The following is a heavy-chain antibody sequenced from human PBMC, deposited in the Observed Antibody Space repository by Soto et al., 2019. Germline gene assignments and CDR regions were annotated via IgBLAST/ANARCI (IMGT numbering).Heavy chain of an antibody. D-gene: IGHD2-2*02. J-gene: IGHJ4*02. Sequence: PSETLSLTCTVSGGSISSGGYYWSWIRQHPGKGLEWIGYIYYSGSTYYNPSLKSRVTISVDTSKNQSSLKLSSVTAADTAVYYCAREDCSSTSCYIDYWGQGTLVTAPQ. CDR2: IYYSGST. V-gene: IGHV4-31*03. CDR3: AREDCSSTSCYIDY. CDR1: GGSISSGGYY.